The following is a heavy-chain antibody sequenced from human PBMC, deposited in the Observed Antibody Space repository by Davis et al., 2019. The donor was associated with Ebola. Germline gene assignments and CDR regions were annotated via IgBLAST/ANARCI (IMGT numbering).Heavy chain of an antibody. D-gene: IGHD3-22*01. CDR1: GGTFSSYA. CDR2: IIPIFGTA. CDR3: ARDLRPYYYDSSGYYGRGYYYGMDV. Sequence: SVKVSCKASGGTFSSYAISWVRQAPGQGLEWMGGIIPIFGTANYAQKFQGRVTITADESTSTAYMELSSLRSEDTAVYYCARDLRPYYYDSSGYYGRGYYYGMDVWGQGTTVTVSS. V-gene: IGHV1-69*13. J-gene: IGHJ6*02.